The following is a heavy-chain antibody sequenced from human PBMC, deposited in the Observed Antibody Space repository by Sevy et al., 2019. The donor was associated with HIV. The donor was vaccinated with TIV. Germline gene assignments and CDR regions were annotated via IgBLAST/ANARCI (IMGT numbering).Heavy chain of an antibody. CDR1: GGTFSSYA. CDR3: AMGRITMVQGVTIHAYGMDV. V-gene: IGHV1-69*13. CDR2: IIPIFGTA. J-gene: IGHJ6*02. D-gene: IGHD3-10*01. Sequence: SVKVSCKASGGTFSSYAISWVRQAPGQGLEWMGGIIPIFGTANYAQKFQGRVTITADESTSTAYMELSSLRSEDTAVYYCAMGRITMVQGVTIHAYGMDVWGQGTTVTVSS.